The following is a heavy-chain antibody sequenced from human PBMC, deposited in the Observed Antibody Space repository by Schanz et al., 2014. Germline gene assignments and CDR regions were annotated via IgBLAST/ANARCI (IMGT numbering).Heavy chain of an antibody. CDR1: GFTFSIYG. CDR2: IWFDGNNK. D-gene: IGHD1-26*01. CDR3: AKDSRGSSFDMDV. J-gene: IGHJ6*02. V-gene: IGHV3-33*03. Sequence: QVPLVESGGGVVQPGRSLRLSCAASGFTFSIYGMHLVRQAPGKGLEWVAVIWFDGNNKFYADSVKGRFTISRDNSKNSLYLQMNSLRTEDTALYYCAKDSRGSSFDMDVWGQGTTVTVSS.